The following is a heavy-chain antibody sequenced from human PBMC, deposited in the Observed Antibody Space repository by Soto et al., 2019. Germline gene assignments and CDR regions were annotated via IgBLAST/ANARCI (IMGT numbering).Heavy chain of an antibody. CDR3: VKDATGSGWLSEY. CDR1: GFTFSDYA. D-gene: IGHD3-22*01. J-gene: IGHJ4*02. CDR2: ITSSGGR. V-gene: IGHV3-23*01. Sequence: GGSLRLSCAASGFTFSDYAVSSVRQAPGRGLAWVSTITSSGGRYYADSVKGRFTISRDNSKNTLYLQVTSLRAGDAAVYYCVKDATGSGWLSEYWGQGTMVTVSS.